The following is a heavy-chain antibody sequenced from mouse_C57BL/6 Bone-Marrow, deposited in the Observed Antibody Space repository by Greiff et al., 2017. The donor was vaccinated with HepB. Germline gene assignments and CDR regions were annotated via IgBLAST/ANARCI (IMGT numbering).Heavy chain of an antibody. CDR2: IDPENGDT. CDR3: TTYYYGFDS. D-gene: IGHD1-1*01. Sequence: VQLQQSGAELVRPGASVKLSCTASGFNIKDDYMHWVKQRPEQGLEWIGWIDPENGDTEYASKFQGKATITADTSSNTAYLQLSSLTSEYTAVYYCTTYYYGFDSWGQGTTLTVSS. J-gene: IGHJ2*01. V-gene: IGHV14-4*01. CDR1: GFNIKDDY.